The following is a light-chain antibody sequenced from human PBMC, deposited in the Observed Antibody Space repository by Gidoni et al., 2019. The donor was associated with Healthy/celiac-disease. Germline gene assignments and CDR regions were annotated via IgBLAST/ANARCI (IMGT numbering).Light chain of an antibody. Sequence: QSALTQPAYVSGSPGPSITISCTGTSSDVGGYNYVSWYQHHPGKAPKLMIYEVSNRPSGVSNRFSGSKSGNTASLTISGLQAEDEADYYCSSYTSSSTWVFGGGTKLTVL. CDR3: SSYTSSSTWV. J-gene: IGLJ3*02. CDR1: SSDVGGYNY. CDR2: EVS. V-gene: IGLV2-14*01.